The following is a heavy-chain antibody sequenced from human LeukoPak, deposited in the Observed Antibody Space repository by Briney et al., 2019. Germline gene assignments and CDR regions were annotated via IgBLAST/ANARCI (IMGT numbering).Heavy chain of an antibody. CDR3: ALAPNSNWFDF. D-gene: IGHD2-8*01. Sequence: PSETLSLTCTVSGDSTSNFYWNWIRQSPGKGLEWIGNIHYSGSSVYNPSLKSRGTISIDTSRRQFFLKLNSVTAADTAVYFCALAPNSNWFDFWGPGTLVTVSS. CDR1: GDSTSNFY. J-gene: IGHJ5*01. CDR2: IHYSGSS. V-gene: IGHV4-59*03.